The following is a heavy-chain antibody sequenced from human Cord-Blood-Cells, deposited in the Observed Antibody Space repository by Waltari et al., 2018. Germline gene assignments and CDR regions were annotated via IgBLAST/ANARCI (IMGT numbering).Heavy chain of an antibody. CDR1: ALSFSSYW. Sequence: EVRLVEPGGSSVHPGGSLRFSCAAVALSFSSYWQRCTLLTPGKGLSWVSRINSDGSSTSYADSVKGRFTISRDNAKNTLYLQMNSLRAEDTAVYYCARDGETGDRNGGSGYWGQGTLVTVSS. D-gene: IGHD7-27*01. CDR2: INSDGSST. CDR3: ARDGETGDRNGGSGY. V-gene: IGHV3-74*01. J-gene: IGHJ4*02.